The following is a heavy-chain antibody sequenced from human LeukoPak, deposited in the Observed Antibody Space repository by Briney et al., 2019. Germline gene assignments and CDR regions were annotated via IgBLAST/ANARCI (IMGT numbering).Heavy chain of an antibody. CDR2: IKQDGSEK. J-gene: IGHJ4*02. CDR1: GFTFSNAW. Sequence: TGGSLRLSCAASGFTFSNAWMSWVRQAPGKGLEWVANIKQDGSEKYYVDSVKGRFTISRDNAKNSLYLQMNSLRAEDTAVYYCARERHFDYWGQGTLVTVSS. V-gene: IGHV3-7*01. CDR3: ARERHFDY.